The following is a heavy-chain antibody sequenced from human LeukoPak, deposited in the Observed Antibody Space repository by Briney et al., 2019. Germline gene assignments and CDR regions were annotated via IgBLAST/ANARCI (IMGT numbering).Heavy chain of an antibody. D-gene: IGHD3-22*01. CDR3: ARDSSGYGSFDY. Sequence: GGSLRLSCAASAFTFSSFAMSWVRQAPGKGLEWVSRVSGSGGSTYYADSVKGRFSISRDNSKNTLYLQMNSLRAEDTAVYYCARDSSGYGSFDYWGRGTLVTVSS. CDR1: AFTFSSFA. V-gene: IGHV3-23*01. CDR2: VSGSGGST. J-gene: IGHJ4*02.